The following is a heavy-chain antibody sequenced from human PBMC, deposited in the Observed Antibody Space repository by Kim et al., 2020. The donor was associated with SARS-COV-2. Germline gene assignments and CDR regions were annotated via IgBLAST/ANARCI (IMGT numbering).Heavy chain of an antibody. V-gene: IGHV5-51*01. CDR3: ARMVVVAATRPVYYFDY. CDR2: IYPGDSDT. CDR1: GYSFTSYW. Sequence: GESLKISCKGSGYSFTSYWIGWVRQMPGKGLEWMGIIYPGDSDTRYSPSFQGQVTISADKSISTAYLQWSSLKASDTAMYYCARMVVVAATRPVYYFDYWGQGTLVTVSS. J-gene: IGHJ4*02. D-gene: IGHD2-15*01.